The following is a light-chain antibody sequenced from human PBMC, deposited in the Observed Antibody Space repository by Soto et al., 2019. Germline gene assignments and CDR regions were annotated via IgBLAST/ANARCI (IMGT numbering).Light chain of an antibody. V-gene: IGKV3-15*01. CDR3: QQYNNWPPWT. J-gene: IGKJ1*01. CDR2: GAS. CDR1: QSVSSN. Sequence: EIVMKQSPATLSVSPGERATLSCRASQSVSSNLAWYQQKPGQAPRLLIYGASTRATGFPARFSGSGSGTEFTLTISSLQSEDFAVYYWQQYNNWPPWTFGQGTKVEIK.